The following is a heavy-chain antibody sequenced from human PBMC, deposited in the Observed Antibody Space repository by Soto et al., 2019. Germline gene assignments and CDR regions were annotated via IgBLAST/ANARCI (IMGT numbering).Heavy chain of an antibody. CDR3: ARERREAYDSSGYYLDY. J-gene: IGHJ4*02. Sequence: SVKVSCRASGGTFSSYAISWVRQAPGQGLEWMGGIIPIFGTANYAQKFQGRVTITADKSTSTAYMELSSLRSEDTAVYYCARERREAYDSSGYYLDYWGQGTLVTVSS. CDR1: GGTFSSYA. D-gene: IGHD3-22*01. CDR2: IIPIFGTA. V-gene: IGHV1-69*06.